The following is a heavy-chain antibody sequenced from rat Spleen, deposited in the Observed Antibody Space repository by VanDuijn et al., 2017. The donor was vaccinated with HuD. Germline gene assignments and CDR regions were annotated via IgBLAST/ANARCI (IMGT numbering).Heavy chain of an antibody. V-gene: IGHV5-29*01. D-gene: IGHD1-9*01. CDR2: ISYGDSSGHSGT. J-gene: IGHJ2*01. CDR3: ARRHYGYTDYFDY. CDR1: GFTFNNYV. Sequence: EVQLVESGGGLVQPGRSLKLSCAASGFTFNNYVMTWVRQAPAKGLEWVATISYGDSSGHSGTYYRDSVRGRFTISRDDAKSTLSLQMDSLRSEDTATYYCARRHYGYTDYFDYWGQGVMVTVSS.